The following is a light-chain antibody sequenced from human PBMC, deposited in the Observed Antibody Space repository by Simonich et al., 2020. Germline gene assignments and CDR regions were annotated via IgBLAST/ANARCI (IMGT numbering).Light chain of an antibody. Sequence: NFVLTQPHSVSESPGKTVTISCTHSSGSIASNYVQWYQQRPGSSPTSVIYEDNQRPSGVPDRFSGSIDSSSNSASLTISGLKPEDEADYYCQSYDSSNVVFGGGTKLTVL. CDR1: SGSIASNY. CDR3: QSYDSSNVV. V-gene: IGLV6-57*01. CDR2: EDN. J-gene: IGLJ2*01.